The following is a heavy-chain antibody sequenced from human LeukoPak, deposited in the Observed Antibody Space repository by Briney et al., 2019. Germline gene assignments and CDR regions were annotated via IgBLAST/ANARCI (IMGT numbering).Heavy chain of an antibody. V-gene: IGHV3-23*01. D-gene: IGHD1-26*01. CDR1: GFIYSHFA. J-gene: IGHJ4*02. Sequence: GGSLRLSCAASGFIYSHFAMSWVRQAPGKGLEWVSAITGNGDYTDYADSVKGRFTISRDNSKNTAYLQMNSLRSEDTAVYYCAKRSGINYGFFDSWGQGTLVTVSS. CDR2: ITGNGDYT. CDR3: AKRSGINYGFFDS.